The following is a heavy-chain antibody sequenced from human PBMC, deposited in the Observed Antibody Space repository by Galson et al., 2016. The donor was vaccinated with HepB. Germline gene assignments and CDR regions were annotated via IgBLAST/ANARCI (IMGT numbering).Heavy chain of an antibody. CDR2: SNMYDGTI. CDR1: GYIFTSSG. D-gene: IGHD1-26*01. V-gene: IGHV1-18*04. J-gene: IGHJ6*04. CDR3: ARDWDFNMDV. Sequence: SVKVSCKASGYIFTSSGISWMRQAPGQGLEWMGWSNMYDGTIYYARKFQGRVSLTTDTSTNTAYMELSSLRFDDTAVYYCARDWDFNMDVWGKGTTVTVSS.